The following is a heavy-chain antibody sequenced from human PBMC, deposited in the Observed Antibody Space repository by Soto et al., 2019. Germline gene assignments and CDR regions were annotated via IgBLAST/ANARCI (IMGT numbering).Heavy chain of an antibody. Sequence: QVQVVQSGAEVRKPGSSVKVSCKASGDTFRTYVISWVRQAPGQGLEWMGGIIPIFGTSNYAQKFQGRVTITADKSTSTAYMELSSLTSEDTAVYYCARGSGGAYGDYHVFDVWGQGTMVTVSS. V-gene: IGHV1-69*06. D-gene: IGHD4-17*01. CDR3: ARGSGGAYGDYHVFDV. CDR1: GDTFRTYV. CDR2: IIPIFGTS. J-gene: IGHJ3*01.